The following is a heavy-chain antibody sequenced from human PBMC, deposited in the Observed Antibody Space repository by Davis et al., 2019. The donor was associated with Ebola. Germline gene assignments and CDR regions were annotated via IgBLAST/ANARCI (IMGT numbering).Heavy chain of an antibody. CDR1: GGSTSSGDYY. Sequence: MPGGSLRPSCTVSGGSTSSGDYYWAWIRQPPGKGLEWIGRGYHTGSTYYNPSLKSRVTISGDTSRKQFSLKLNSVTAADTAVYFCANYLLPAWYFDLWGRGTLVTVSS. CDR2: GYHTGST. D-gene: IGHD3-10*01. CDR3: ANYLLPAWYFDL. V-gene: IGHV4-39*01. J-gene: IGHJ2*01.